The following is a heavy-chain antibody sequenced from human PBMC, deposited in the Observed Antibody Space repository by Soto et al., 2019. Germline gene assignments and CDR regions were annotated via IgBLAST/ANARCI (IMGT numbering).Heavy chain of an antibody. CDR3: AKDEVGELRTEFHFDY. V-gene: IGHV3-23*01. D-gene: IGHD1-26*01. Sequence: GGSLRLSCAASGFTFSTYAMSWVRQAPGKGLDWVSSISSSGDSTKYADSVKGRFTISRDNSKNTLYLQMNSPRAEDTAVYYCAKDEVGELRTEFHFDYWGQGTLVTVSS. J-gene: IGHJ4*02. CDR1: GFTFSTYA. CDR2: ISSSGDST.